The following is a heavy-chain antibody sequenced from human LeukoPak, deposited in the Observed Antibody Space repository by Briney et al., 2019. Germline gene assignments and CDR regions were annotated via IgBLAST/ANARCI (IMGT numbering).Heavy chain of an antibody. Sequence: VGSLRLSCAASGFTFSSYAMSWVRQAPGKGLEWVSAISGSGGSTYYADSVKGRFTISRDNSKNTLHLQMNSLRAEDTAVYYCAKDRDTYSSGRHPSFDYWGQGTLVTVSS. CDR1: GFTFSSYA. CDR2: ISGSGGST. D-gene: IGHD6-19*01. J-gene: IGHJ4*02. V-gene: IGHV3-23*01. CDR3: AKDRDTYSSGRHPSFDY.